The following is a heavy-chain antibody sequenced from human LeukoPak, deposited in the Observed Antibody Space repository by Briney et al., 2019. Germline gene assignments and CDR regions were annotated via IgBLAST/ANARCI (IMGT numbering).Heavy chain of an antibody. J-gene: IGHJ4*02. V-gene: IGHV4-34*01. Sequence: PETLSLTCAVYGGSFSGYYWSWIRQPPGKGLEWIGEINHSGSTNYNPSLKSRVTISVDTSKNQFSLKLSSVTAADTAVYYCARGVATITYWGQGTLVTVSS. CDR2: INHSGST. D-gene: IGHD5-24*01. CDR3: ARGVATITY. CDR1: GGSFSGYY.